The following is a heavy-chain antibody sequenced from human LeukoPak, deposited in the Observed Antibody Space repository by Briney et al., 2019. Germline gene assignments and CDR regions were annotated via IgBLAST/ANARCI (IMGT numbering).Heavy chain of an antibody. V-gene: IGHV3-69-1*01. Sequence: PGGSLRLSCAASGFTLSNYNMNWVRQAPGKGLEWVSSISSSGSIDYSDSVKGRFTFSRDNAKNSLYLQMNSLRVEDTAVYYCARGLDSWGQGTLVTVSS. CDR1: GFTLSNYN. CDR3: ARGLDS. CDR2: ISSSGSI. J-gene: IGHJ4*02. D-gene: IGHD2-21*02.